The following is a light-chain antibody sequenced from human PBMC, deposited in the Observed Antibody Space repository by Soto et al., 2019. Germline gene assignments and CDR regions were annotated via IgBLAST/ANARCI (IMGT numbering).Light chain of an antibody. CDR2: KTS. CDR1: QSIDNW. V-gene: IGKV1-5*03. Sequence: DIQMTQSPSTLSASVGDRVTITCRASQSIDNWLAWYQQKPGKAPKLLIYKTSTLESGVASRFSGSGSGTEFTLTITSLQTDDFATYYCQQYITYSTFGQGTKVDIK. J-gene: IGKJ1*01. CDR3: QQYITYST.